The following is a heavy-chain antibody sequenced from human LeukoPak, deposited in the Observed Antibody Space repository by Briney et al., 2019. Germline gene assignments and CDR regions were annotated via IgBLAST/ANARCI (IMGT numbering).Heavy chain of an antibody. J-gene: IGHJ4*02. CDR3: ARIAYYYDSSGPNRPLYYFDY. D-gene: IGHD3-22*01. V-gene: IGHV4-59*01. CDR1: GGSMNSYY. CDR2: IYYSGST. Sequence: SETLSLTCTVSGGSMNSYYWTWIRQPPGKGLEWIGYIYYSGSTNYNHSHKSRVTISVDTSKNQFSLKLSSVTAADTAVYYCARIAYYYDSSGPNRPLYYFDYWGQGTLVTVSS.